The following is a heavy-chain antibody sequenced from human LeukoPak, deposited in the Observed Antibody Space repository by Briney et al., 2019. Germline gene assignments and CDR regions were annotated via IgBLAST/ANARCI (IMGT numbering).Heavy chain of an antibody. D-gene: IGHD3-9*01. CDR2: IDSGGRT. J-gene: IGHJ4*02. Sequence: PGGSLRLSCAASGFTFSTYSMSWVRQAPGKGLEWVSNIDSGGRTYFADSAKGRFTISRDDSKNTLYLQMSSLRGEDTAVYYCAKTVVSAGWNYFDYWGQGTLVTVSS. CDR1: GFTFSTYS. V-gene: IGHV3-23*01. CDR3: AKTVVSAGWNYFDY.